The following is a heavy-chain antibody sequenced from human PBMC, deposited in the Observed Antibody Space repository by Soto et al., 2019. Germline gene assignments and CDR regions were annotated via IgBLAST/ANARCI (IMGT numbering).Heavy chain of an antibody. J-gene: IGHJ5*02. V-gene: IGHV6-1*01. CDR1: GVGVSSNSAA. Sequence: PSRTLSLTCAISGVGVSSNSAAGRWGRQSPWSGLEWLGRTYYRSKRYNEYAVSVKSLITINPDTSRNQLSLHLNSVTPDDTAAYYCARENDSERYLSVGWFDPWGQGTQVTVPP. CDR2: TYYRSKRYN. CDR3: ARENDSERYLSVGWFDP. D-gene: IGHD3-22*01.